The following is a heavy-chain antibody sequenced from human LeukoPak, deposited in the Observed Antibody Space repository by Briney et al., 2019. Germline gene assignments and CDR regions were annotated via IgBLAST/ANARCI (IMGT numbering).Heavy chain of an antibody. V-gene: IGHV3-21*01. CDR3: AGLTTVTTGFDY. Sequence: GGSLRLSCAASGFTFSSYSMNWVRQAPGKGLEWVSSISSSSSYIYYADSVKGRFTISRDNAKNSLYLQMNSLRAEDTAVYYRAGLTTVTTGFDYWGQGTLVTVSS. CDR1: GFTFSSYS. D-gene: IGHD4-17*01. J-gene: IGHJ4*02. CDR2: ISSSSSYI.